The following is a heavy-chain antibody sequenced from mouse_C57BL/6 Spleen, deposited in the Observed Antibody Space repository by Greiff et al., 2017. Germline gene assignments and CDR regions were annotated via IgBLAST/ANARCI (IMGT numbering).Heavy chain of an antibody. V-gene: IGHV1-53*01. CDR1: GYTFTSYW. D-gene: IGHD2-1*01. J-gene: IGHJ4*01. CDR2: INPSNGGT. Sequence: QVQLQQPGTELVKPGASVKLSCKASGYTFTSYWMHWVKQRPGQGLEWIGNINPSNGGTNYNEKFKSKATLTLDKSSSTAYMQLSSLKSEDSAVYYCASRPLLWDGAMDYWGQGTSVTVSS. CDR3: ASRPLLWDGAMDY.